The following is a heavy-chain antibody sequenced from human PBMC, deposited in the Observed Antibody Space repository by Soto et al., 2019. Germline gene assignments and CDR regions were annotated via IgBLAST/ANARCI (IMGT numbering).Heavy chain of an antibody. CDR1: GGSISSYY. D-gene: IGHD2-15*01. CDR2: IYYSGST. V-gene: IGHV4-59*01. J-gene: IGHJ3*02. Sequence: QVQLQESGPGLVKPSETLSLTCTVSGGSISSYYWSWIRQPPGKGLEWIGYIYYSGSTNYNPSLKSRVTISVDTSKNQFSLKLCSVTAADTAVYYCARDDWSGGSCSESFDIWGQGTMVTVSS. CDR3: ARDDWSGGSCSESFDI.